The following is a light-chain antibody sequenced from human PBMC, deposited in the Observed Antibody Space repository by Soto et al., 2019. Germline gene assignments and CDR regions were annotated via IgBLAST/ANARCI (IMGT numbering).Light chain of an antibody. CDR3: HQYKRYSGT. V-gene: IGKV1-5*03. CDR1: QSISRW. CDR2: KAS. Sequence: DIQMTQSPSTLSASVGDTVTITCRAIQSISRWLAWYQQKPGKAPKLLIYKASSLESGVPSRFSGSGSGTEFILTITSLQPDDFAIYDCHQYKRYSGTFGQGPKLEIK. J-gene: IGKJ2*02.